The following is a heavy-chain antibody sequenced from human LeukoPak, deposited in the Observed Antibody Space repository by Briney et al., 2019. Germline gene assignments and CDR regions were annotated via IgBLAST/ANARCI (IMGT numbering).Heavy chain of an antibody. CDR1: GYTFTSYY. Sequence: ASVKVSCKASGYTFTSYYMHWVRQAPGQGLEWMGIINPSGGSTSYAQKFQGRVTMTRDTSTSTVYMELGSLRSEDTAVYYCARTPLGGIAAAGPDYWGQGTLVTVSS. D-gene: IGHD6-13*01. CDR2: INPSGGST. J-gene: IGHJ4*02. V-gene: IGHV1-46*01. CDR3: ARTPLGGIAAAGPDY.